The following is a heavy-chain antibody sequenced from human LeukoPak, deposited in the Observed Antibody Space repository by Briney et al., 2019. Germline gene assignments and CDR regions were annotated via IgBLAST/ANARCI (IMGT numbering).Heavy chain of an antibody. Sequence: GSLRLSCAASGFTFSSYAMSWVRQAPGKGLEWVSAISGSGGSTYYADSVKGRFTISRDNSKNTLYLQMNSLTTEDTALYYCARDLWSGYQYYFDYWGHGTLVTVSS. CDR1: GFTFSSYA. CDR2: ISGSGGST. CDR3: ARDLWSGYQYYFDY. J-gene: IGHJ4*01. D-gene: IGHD3-3*01. V-gene: IGHV3-23*01.